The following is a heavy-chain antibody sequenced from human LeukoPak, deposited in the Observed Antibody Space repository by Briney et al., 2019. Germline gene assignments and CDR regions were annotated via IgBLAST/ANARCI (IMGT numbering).Heavy chain of an antibody. D-gene: IGHD6-6*01. CDR3: VRELSTSSTAFDV. V-gene: IGHV4-34*01. Sequence: PSETLSLTCAVCGGSLSDYYWSWVRLPPGKGLEWIGETNQNRKSTNYNPSLKSRVTISVDTSKNQFSLKLTSVTAADTAVYYCVRELSTSSTAFDVWGQGTKVTVSS. CDR2: TNQNRKST. CDR1: GGSLSDYY. J-gene: IGHJ3*01.